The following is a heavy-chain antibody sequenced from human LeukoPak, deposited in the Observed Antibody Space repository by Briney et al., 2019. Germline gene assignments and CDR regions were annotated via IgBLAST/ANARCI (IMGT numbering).Heavy chain of an antibody. V-gene: IGHV4-34*09. D-gene: IGHD5-18*01. CDR2: IYYSGST. CDR1: GGSFSGYY. J-gene: IGHJ4*02. CDR3: ARTNTAMVN. Sequence: PSETLSLTCAVYGGSFSGYYWSWIRQPPGKGLEWIGYIYYSGSTYYNPSLKSRVTISVDTSKNQFSLKLSSVTAADTAVYYCARTNTAMVNWGQGTLVTVSS.